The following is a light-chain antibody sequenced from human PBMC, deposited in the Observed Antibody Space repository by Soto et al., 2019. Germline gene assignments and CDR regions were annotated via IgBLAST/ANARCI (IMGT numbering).Light chain of an antibody. J-gene: IGKJ5*01. Sequence: GRTKYKGTLSVSPGERATLSCRAGQGVTTNFAWYQQKSGQSPRLLIYDVSIRATGVPARFSGTGSETDFTLTISGLQSEDSAVYFCQHYNNWPFSFGQ. CDR3: QHYNNWPFS. V-gene: IGKV3-15*01. CDR2: DVS. CDR1: QGVTTN.